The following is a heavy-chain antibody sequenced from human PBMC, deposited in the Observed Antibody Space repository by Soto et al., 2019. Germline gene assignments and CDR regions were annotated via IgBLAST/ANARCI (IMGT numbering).Heavy chain of an antibody. D-gene: IGHD2-2*01. V-gene: IGHV4-4*02. CDR2: IYHSWST. Sequence: QVQLQESGPGLVKPSGTLSLTCAVSSGSISSDHWWSWVRQAPGKGLEWIGEIYHSWSTNYNPSLKSRVTISVDKSKSRFSLNLTSVTAADTAVYYCASRRDIYSTTSRCLYYYYMDVWGKGATVTVSS. J-gene: IGHJ6*03. CDR1: SGSISSDHW. CDR3: ASRRDIYSTTSRCLYYYYMDV.